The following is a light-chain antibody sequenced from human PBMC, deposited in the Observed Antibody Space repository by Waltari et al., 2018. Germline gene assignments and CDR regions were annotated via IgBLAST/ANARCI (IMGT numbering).Light chain of an antibody. V-gene: IGLV2-23*02. Sequence: SALTQPAPVSGSPGRTLTISCTGASSAPGMFYLAPWYQQHAGNAPKLVISDVTKRPSGVSDRFSGSKSGDTASLTISGLQFEDEADYYCCSYAGNYIWVFGGGTRLTVL. J-gene: IGLJ3*02. CDR3: CSYAGNYIWV. CDR1: SSAPGMFYL. CDR2: DVT.